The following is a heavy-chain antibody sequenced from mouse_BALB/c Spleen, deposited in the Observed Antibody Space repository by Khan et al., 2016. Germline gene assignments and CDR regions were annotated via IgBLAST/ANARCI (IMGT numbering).Heavy chain of an antibody. CDR2: IHYSGST. CDR1: GYSITSGYS. CDR3: ARWNGYYAMDY. J-gene: IGHJ4*01. Sequence: EVQLQEPGPDLVKPSQSLSLTCTVTGYSITSGYSWHWIRRFPGNKLEWMGYIHYSGSTNYNPSLKSRISITRDTSKNQFFLQLNSVTTEDTATYYCARWNGYYAMDYWCQGTSVTVSS. V-gene: IGHV3-1*02.